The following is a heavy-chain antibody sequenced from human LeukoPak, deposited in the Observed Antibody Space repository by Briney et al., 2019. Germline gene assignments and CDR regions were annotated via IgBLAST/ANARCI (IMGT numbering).Heavy chain of an antibody. Sequence: GESLKISCKGSGYSFTSYWIGWVRQAPGQGLEWMGWISAYNGNTNYAQKLQGRVTMTTDTSTSTAYMELRSLRSDDTAVYYCARCSGGDCYPFDYWGQGTLVTVSS. V-gene: IGHV1-18*04. CDR2: ISAYNGNT. J-gene: IGHJ4*02. CDR3: ARCSGGDCYPFDY. CDR1: GYSFTSYW. D-gene: IGHD2-21*02.